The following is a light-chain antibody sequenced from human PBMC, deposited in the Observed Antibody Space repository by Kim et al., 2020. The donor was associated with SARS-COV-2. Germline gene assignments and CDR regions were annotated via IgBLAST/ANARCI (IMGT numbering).Light chain of an antibody. Sequence: ASVGDRVTITCRASQSIRTSLAWYQQKSGKAPNLLIYRASTLESGVPSRFSGSGSGPEFTLTISSLHPDDFATYYCQQYDIFPWTFGRGTKVDIK. CDR1: QSIRTS. CDR3: QQYDIFPWT. J-gene: IGKJ1*01. CDR2: RAS. V-gene: IGKV1-5*03.